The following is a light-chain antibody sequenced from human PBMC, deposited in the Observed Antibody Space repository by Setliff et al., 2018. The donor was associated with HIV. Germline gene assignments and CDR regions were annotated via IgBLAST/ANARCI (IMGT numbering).Light chain of an antibody. J-gene: IGLJ1*01. CDR2: NVI. CDR1: NSDVGGYNY. V-gene: IGLV2-11*01. CDR3: CSYTSTSTSV. Sequence: QSVLTQPASVSGSPGQSVTISCTGSNSDVGGYNYVSWYQQHSGKAPKLIIYNVIKRPSGVPDRFSGSKSGNTAPLTISGLQAEDEADYYCCSYTSTSTSVFGTGTKGTVL.